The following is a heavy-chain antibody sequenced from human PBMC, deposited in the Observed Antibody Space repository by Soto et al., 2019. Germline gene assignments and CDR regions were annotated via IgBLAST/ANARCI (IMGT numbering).Heavy chain of an antibody. J-gene: IGHJ4*02. CDR2: ISYDGSNK. CDR3: AKDHDRTTVTPFDY. CDR1: GFTFSSYG. Sequence: GGSLRLSCAASGFTFSSYGMHWVRQAPGKGLEWVAVISYDGSNKYYADSVKGRFTISRDNSKNTLYLQMNSLRAEDTAVYYCAKDHDRTTVTPFDYWGQGTLVTVSS. V-gene: IGHV3-30*18. D-gene: IGHD4-17*01.